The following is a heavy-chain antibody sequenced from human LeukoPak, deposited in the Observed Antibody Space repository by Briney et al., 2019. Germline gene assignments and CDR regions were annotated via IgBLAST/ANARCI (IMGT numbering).Heavy chain of an antibody. D-gene: IGHD2-15*01. CDR1: GYTFTGYY. CDR2: INPNSGGT. CDR3: ATFGPIVVVVAATPSDAFDI. V-gene: IGHV1-2*02. Sequence: ASVKVSCKASGYTFTGYYMHWVRQAPGQGLEWMGWINPNSGGTNYAQKFQGRVTMTRDTSISTAYMELSRLGSDDTAVYYCATFGPIVVVVAATPSDAFDIWGQGTMVTVSS. J-gene: IGHJ3*02.